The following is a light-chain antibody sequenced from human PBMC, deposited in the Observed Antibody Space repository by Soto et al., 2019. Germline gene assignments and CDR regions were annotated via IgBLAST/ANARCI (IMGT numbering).Light chain of an antibody. Sequence: EIVLTQSPATLSLSPGERATLSCRASQSVSSHLAWYQQKPGQAPRLLIYDASNRATGIPARFSGSGSGTDFTLTISSLVPEDFAVYYCQQRSNWLELTFGGGTKVEIK. J-gene: IGKJ4*02. CDR2: DAS. CDR1: QSVSSH. CDR3: QQRSNWLELT. V-gene: IGKV3-11*01.